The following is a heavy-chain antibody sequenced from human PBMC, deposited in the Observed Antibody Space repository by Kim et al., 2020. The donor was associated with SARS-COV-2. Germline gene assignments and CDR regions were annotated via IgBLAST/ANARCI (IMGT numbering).Heavy chain of an antibody. J-gene: IGHJ4*02. CDR1: GFTFSSSW. CDR2: IKTDGSAK. V-gene: IGHV3-7*01. Sequence: GGSLRLSCVASGFTFSSSWMSWVRQAPGKGLEWVANIKTDGSAKYYVDSVKGRFTISRDNAKNSLYLQMNSLRAEDTAVYYCVSDGPGYGGYRYWAQGTLVTVSS. CDR3: VSDGPGYGGYRY. D-gene: IGHD5-12*01.